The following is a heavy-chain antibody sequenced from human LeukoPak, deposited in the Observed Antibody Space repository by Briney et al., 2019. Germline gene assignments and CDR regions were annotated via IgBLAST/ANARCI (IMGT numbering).Heavy chain of an antibody. CDR2: IYYSGST. CDR1: GGSISSSSYY. Sequence: SETLSLACTVSGGSISSSSYYWGGIRQPPGKGLEWIGNIYYSGSTYYNPSLKSRITISVDTSGNQFSLKLSSVTAADTAVYYCARGGSSSAGIWFDPWGQGTLVTVSS. V-gene: IGHV4-39*07. CDR3: ARGGSSSAGIWFDP. J-gene: IGHJ5*02. D-gene: IGHD6-13*01.